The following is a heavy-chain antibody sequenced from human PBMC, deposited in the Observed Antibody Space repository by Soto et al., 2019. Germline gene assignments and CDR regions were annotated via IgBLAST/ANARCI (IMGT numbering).Heavy chain of an antibody. CDR2: YYWEEVE. CDR1: DFPLTVVAGG. J-gene: IGHJ4*02. V-gene: IGHV2-5*02. Sequence: QITLKESGPTLVKPTQTLKLTCTFSDFPLTVVAGGWGWFGRSPGRAPEWLAIYYWEEVEWHSPSLRTRLSISYEAARSQVVLSMVDMDPQDTATYFCARGRRRESCWGGDCYYFDVWGQGLQVAAS. D-gene: IGHD2-21*01. CDR3: ARGRRRESCWGGDCYYFDV.